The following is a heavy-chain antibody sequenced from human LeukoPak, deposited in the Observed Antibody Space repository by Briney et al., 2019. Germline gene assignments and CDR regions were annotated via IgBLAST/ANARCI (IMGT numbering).Heavy chain of an antibody. CDR3: ARGSWYYYGSGSYRASPIRRAFDI. V-gene: IGHV4-4*02. CDR2: IYHSGST. J-gene: IGHJ3*02. D-gene: IGHD3-10*01. Sequence: PSGTLSLTCAVSGGSISSSNWWSWVRQPPGKGLEWIGEIYHSGSTNYNPSLKSRVTISVDKSKNQFSLKLSSVTAADTAVYYCARGSWYYYGSGSYRASPIRRAFDIWGQGTMVTVSS. CDR1: GGSISSSNW.